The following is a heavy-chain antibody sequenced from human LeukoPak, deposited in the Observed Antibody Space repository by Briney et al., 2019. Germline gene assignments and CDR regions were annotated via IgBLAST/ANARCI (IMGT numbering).Heavy chain of an antibody. CDR2: IYYNGIT. CDR1: GGLITTSIHY. D-gene: IGHD6-19*01. CDR3: ARQPTVKRGAVASNFDY. V-gene: IGHV4-39*01. Sequence: PSETLSLTCSVSGGLITTSIHYWAWLRPPPGKGREWIASIYYNGITYYYASLESRVTMSVDTSTNQFSLRLRSVSAADTSVYYCARQPTVKRGAVASNFDYWGRGTLVTVSS. J-gene: IGHJ4*02.